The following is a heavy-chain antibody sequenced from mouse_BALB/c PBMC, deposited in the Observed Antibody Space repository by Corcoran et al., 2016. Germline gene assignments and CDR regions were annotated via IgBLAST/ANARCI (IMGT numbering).Heavy chain of an antibody. Sequence: QVQLQQSGAELMKPGASVKISCKATGYTFSSYWIEWVKQRPGHGLEWIGEILPGSGITNYNEKFKGKATFTADTSSNTAYMQLSSLTSEDSAVYYCARGGYGSRFAYWGQGTLVTVSA. CDR3: ARGGYGSRFAY. J-gene: IGHJ3*01. D-gene: IGHD1-1*01. V-gene: IGHV1-9*01. CDR1: GYTFSSYW. CDR2: ILPGSGIT.